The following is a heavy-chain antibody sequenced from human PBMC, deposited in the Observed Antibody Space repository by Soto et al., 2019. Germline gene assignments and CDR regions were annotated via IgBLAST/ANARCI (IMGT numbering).Heavy chain of an antibody. CDR1: GGSISSADYY. Sequence: QVQLQESGPGLVKPSQTLSLTCTVSGGSISSADYYWSWIRQAPGKGLEWIGYLFYLGSTYYNPSLRSRVAISLDASKNQFSLRLSSVTAADTAVYYCARDLGADYRIDYWGQGTLVTVSS. CDR2: LFYLGST. V-gene: IGHV4-30-4*01. CDR3: ARDLGADYRIDY. J-gene: IGHJ4*02. D-gene: IGHD3-16*01.